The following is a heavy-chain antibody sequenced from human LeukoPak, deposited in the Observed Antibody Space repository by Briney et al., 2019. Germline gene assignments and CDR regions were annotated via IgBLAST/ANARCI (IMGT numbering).Heavy chain of an antibody. V-gene: IGHV4-39*01. D-gene: IGHD3-10*01. CDR1: GCSISSSSYY. J-gene: IGHJ3*02. Sequence: SETLSLTCTVSGCSISSSSYYWGWIRQPPGKGLEWIGSTYYSGSTYYNPSLKSRVTISVDTSMKQVSLKLSSVTAADTAVYYCARTLVRGVIIQDDAFDIWGQGTMVTVSS. CDR2: TYYSGST. CDR3: ARTLVRGVIIQDDAFDI.